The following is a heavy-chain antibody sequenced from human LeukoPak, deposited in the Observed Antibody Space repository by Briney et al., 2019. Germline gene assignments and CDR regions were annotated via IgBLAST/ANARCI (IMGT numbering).Heavy chain of an antibody. CDR3: ANGKQKWPTD. J-gene: IGHJ4*02. CDR1: GFTFSSYG. Sequence: GGSLRLSCAASGFTFSSYGVHWVRQAPGKGLEWVAVISYDGTKKYYADSVKGRFIISRDNSKNTLYLQVNSLTAEDTAVYYCANGKQKWPTDWGQGTLVTVSS. D-gene: IGHD5-24*01. CDR2: ISYDGTKK. V-gene: IGHV3-30*18.